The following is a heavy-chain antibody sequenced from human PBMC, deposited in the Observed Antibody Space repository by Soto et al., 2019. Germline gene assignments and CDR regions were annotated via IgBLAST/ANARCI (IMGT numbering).Heavy chain of an antibody. Sequence: WGSLRLSCAASGFTFISYAIILFRHSPFKWLEWVSAISGSGGSTYYADSVKGRFTISRDNSKNTLYLQMNSLRAEDTAVYYCATSYKYYYDSSGYYPTFDYWGQGTLVTVSS. CDR3: ATSYKYYYDSSGYYPTFDY. J-gene: IGHJ4*02. CDR2: ISGSGGST. CDR1: GFTFISYA. V-gene: IGHV3-23*01. D-gene: IGHD3-22*01.